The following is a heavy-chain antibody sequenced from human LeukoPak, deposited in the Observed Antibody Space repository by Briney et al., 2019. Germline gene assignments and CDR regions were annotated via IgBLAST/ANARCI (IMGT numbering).Heavy chain of an antibody. D-gene: IGHD3-10*01. CDR1: GFNFGVYG. V-gene: IGHV3-33*01. Sequence: PGGSLRLSCAASGFNFGVYGMHWVRQAPGKGLEWVGVIGHDGKYLKYVDSVRGRFTMSRDNSRNTLDLQMNGLRLEDTAVYYCARDNGGWFDSRGRGTLVTVSS. CDR3: ARDNGGWFDS. J-gene: IGHJ5*01. CDR2: IGHDGKYL.